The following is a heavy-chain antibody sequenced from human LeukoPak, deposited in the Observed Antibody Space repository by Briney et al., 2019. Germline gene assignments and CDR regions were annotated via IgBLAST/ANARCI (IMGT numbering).Heavy chain of an antibody. CDR1: GYTFTGYY. Sequence: ASVKVSCKASGYTFTGYYMHWVRQAPGQGLEWMGWINPNSGGTNYAQKFQGWVTMTRDTSISTAYMELSRLRSDDTAVYYCARGGLAPIAAAGIGYYYYYGMDVWGQGTTVTVSS. J-gene: IGHJ6*02. D-gene: IGHD6-13*01. V-gene: IGHV1-2*04. CDR3: ARGGLAPIAAAGIGYYYYYGMDV. CDR2: INPNSGGT.